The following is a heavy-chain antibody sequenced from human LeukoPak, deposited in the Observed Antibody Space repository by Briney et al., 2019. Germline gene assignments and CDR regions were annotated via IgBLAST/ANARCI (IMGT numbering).Heavy chain of an antibody. J-gene: IGHJ4*02. Sequence: GGSLRLSCVVSGFTFSSYAMSWVRQAPGKGLEWVSFISSSSSYIYYADSVKGRFTISRDNAKNSLYLQMSSLRAEDTAVYYCANHRGIYGDGDYWGQGTLVTVSS. V-gene: IGHV3-21*04. CDR3: ANHRGIYGDGDY. CDR2: ISSSSSYI. D-gene: IGHD4-17*01. CDR1: GFTFSSYA.